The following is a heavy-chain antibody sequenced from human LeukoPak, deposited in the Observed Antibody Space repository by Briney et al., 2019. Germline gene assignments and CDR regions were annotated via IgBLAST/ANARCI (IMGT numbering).Heavy chain of an antibody. V-gene: IGHV4-59*01. CDR2: IYYSGST. J-gene: IGHJ5*02. Sequence: KPSETLSLTCTVSGDSISSYYWSWIRQPPGKGLEWIGYIYYSGSTNYNPSLESRVTISVDTSKNQFSLKLSSVTAADTAVYYCARAMVRAWFDPWGQGTLVTVSS. CDR1: GDSISSYY. D-gene: IGHD3-10*01. CDR3: ARAMVRAWFDP.